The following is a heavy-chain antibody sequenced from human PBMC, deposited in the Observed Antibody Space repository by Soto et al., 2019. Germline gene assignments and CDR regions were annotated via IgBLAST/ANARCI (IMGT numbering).Heavy chain of an antibody. V-gene: IGHV1-69*06. CDR3: ARDLGAQDDFWSGYYAYYYYYGMDV. Sequence: QVQLVQSGAEVKKPGSSVKVSCKASGGTFSSYAISWVRQAPGQGLEWMGGIIPIFGTANYAQKFQGRVTITADKSTRTAYMELSSLRSEDTDVYYCARDLGAQDDFWSGYYAYYYYYGMDVWGQGTTVTVSS. CDR2: IIPIFGTA. J-gene: IGHJ6*02. D-gene: IGHD3-3*01. CDR1: GGTFSSYA.